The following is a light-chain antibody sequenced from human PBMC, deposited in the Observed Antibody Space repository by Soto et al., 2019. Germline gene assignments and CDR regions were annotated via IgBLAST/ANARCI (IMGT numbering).Light chain of an antibody. CDR2: EVN. CDR1: RSDIGDSNF. CDR3: ASFRSGTILV. Sequence: LTQPASVSGSPGQSVTISCTGPRSDIGDSNFISWYQHSPGKAPRLLIYEVNNRPSGVSKRLSGSKAGNTASLTISGLLDDDEADYFCASFRSGTILVFGSGTKVTVL. V-gene: IGLV2-14*01. J-gene: IGLJ1*01.